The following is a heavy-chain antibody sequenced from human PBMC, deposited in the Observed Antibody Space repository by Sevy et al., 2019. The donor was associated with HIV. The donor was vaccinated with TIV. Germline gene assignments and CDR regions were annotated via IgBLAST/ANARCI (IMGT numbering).Heavy chain of an antibody. D-gene: IGHD3-22*01. CDR1: GFTFSGSA. CDR3: TTSDSSGYYYLGY. CDR2: IRSKANGYAT. Sequence: GGSLRLSCAASGFTFSGSAMHWVRQASGKGLEWVGRIRSKANGYATAYAASVKGRFTISRDDSKNTAYLPMNSLKTEDTAVYYCTTSDSSGYYYLGYWGQGTLVTVSS. J-gene: IGHJ4*02. V-gene: IGHV3-73*01.